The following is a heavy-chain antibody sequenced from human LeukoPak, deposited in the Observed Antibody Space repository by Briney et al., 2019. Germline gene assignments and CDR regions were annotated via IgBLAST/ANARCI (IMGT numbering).Heavy chain of an antibody. CDR3: AGSASGYCDY. Sequence: GGSLRLSCAASGFTFSSYSMNWVRQAPGKGLEWVSSISSSSSYIYYADSVKGRFTISRDNAKNSLYLQMNGLRAEDTAVYYCAGSASGYCDYWGQGTLVTVSS. CDR1: GFTFSSYS. CDR2: ISSSSSYI. V-gene: IGHV3-21*01. D-gene: IGHD3-3*01. J-gene: IGHJ4*02.